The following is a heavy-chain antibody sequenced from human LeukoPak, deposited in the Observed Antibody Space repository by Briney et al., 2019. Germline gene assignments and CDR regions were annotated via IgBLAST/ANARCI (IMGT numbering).Heavy chain of an antibody. V-gene: IGHV3-33*01. D-gene: IGHD1-26*01. CDR3: ARDRVGAIYYFDY. CDR1: GFTFNNYG. Sequence: GGSLRLSCAASGFTFNNYGMHWVRQAPGKGLEWVALIWYDGNNKYYADSVKGRFTISRDNSKNMLYLQMNSLRDEDTAAYYCARDRVGAIYYFDYWGQGTLVTVSS. CDR2: IWYDGNNK. J-gene: IGHJ4*02.